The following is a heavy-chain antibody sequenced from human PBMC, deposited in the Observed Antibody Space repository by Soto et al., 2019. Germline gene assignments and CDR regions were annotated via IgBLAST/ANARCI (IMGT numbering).Heavy chain of an antibody. CDR2: ISYEGSNT. CDR3: ARVTPGNNLYNFSGLDV. CDR1: GFTFDTYG. D-gene: IGHD1-1*01. V-gene: IGHV3-30-3*01. Sequence: QVHLVESGGGVAQPGSSLRLSCVASGFTFDTYGIHWVRQAPGKGLQWVALISYEGSNTYYADSVRGRFTISRDNSKNTLYLQINALRPEYTGVYYCARVTPGNNLYNFSGLDVWGQGTSVTVSS. J-gene: IGHJ6*02.